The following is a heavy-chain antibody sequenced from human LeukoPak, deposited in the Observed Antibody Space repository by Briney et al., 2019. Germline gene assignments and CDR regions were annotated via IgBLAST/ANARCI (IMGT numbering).Heavy chain of an antibody. CDR2: INPSDDAT. CDR1: GYTFTSSY. J-gene: IGHJ1*01. CDR3: ARDKAVTTEVTQYFQH. D-gene: IGHD4-11*01. V-gene: IGHV1-46*01. Sequence: GASVKVSCKASGYTFTSSYVHWVRQAPGQGLEWMGMINPSDDATNYAKKFQGRVTMTRDTSTSTVYMELNSLRSEDTAVYHCARDKAVTTEVTQYFQHWGQGTLVTVSS.